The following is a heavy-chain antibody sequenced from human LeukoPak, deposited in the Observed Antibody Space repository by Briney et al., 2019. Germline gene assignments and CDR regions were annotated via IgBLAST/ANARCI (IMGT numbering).Heavy chain of an antibody. CDR3: ARGLFDVVVVPALLAFDI. Sequence: SETLSLTCTVSGYSITSGYYWGWIRQPPGKGLEWIGEINHSGSTNYNPSLKSRVTISVDTSKNQFSLKLTSVTAADTAVYYCARGLFDVVVVPALLAFDIWGQGTMVTVSS. CDR1: GYSITSGYY. CDR2: INHSGST. J-gene: IGHJ3*02. V-gene: IGHV4-38-2*02. D-gene: IGHD2-2*01.